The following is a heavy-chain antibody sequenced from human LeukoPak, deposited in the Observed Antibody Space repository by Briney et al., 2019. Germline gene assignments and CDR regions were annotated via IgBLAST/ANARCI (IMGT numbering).Heavy chain of an antibody. CDR2: INHSGST. CDR3: ASGAVAGTVDY. CDR1: GGSFSGYY. V-gene: IGHV4-34*01. J-gene: IGHJ4*02. Sequence: SETLSLTCAVYGGSFSGYYWSWIRQPPGKGLEWIGEINHSGSTNYNPSLKSRVTISVDTSKNQFSLMLSSVTATDTAVYYCASGAVAGTVDYWGQGTLVTVSS. D-gene: IGHD6-19*01.